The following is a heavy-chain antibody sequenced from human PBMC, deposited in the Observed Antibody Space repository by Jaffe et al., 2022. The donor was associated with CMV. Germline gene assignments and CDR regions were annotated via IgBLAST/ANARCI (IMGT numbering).Heavy chain of an antibody. D-gene: IGHD3-22*01. CDR1: GFTFSSYA. J-gene: IGHJ4*02. CDR2: ISGSGSKT. Sequence: EVQLVESGGGLVQPGGSLRLSCAASGFTFSSYALSWVRQAPGKGLEWVSAISGSGSKTYYADAVKGRFTISRDKSKNTLYLQMNSLRAEDTAVYYCAKDVVITSPLGYFNYWGQGTLVTVSS. V-gene: IGHV3-23*04. CDR3: AKDVVITSPLGYFNY.